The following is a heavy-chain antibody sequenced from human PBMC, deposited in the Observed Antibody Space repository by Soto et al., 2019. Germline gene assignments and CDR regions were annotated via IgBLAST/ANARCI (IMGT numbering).Heavy chain of an antibody. CDR1: GGSFSGYY. CDR3: ARDPSRGYSYGNNWFDP. J-gene: IGHJ5*02. Sequence: PSETLSLTCAVYGGSFSGYYWSWIRQPPGKGLEWIGEINHSGSTNYNPSLKSRVTISVDTSKNQFSLKLSSVTAADTAVYYCARDPSRGYSYGNNWFDPWGQGTLVTV. CDR2: INHSGST. D-gene: IGHD5-18*01. V-gene: IGHV4-34*01.